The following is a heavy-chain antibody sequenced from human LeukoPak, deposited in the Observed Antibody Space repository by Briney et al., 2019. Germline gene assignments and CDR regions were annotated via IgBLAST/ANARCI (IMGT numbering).Heavy chain of an antibody. CDR3: AREYDILTGSLGY. CDR2: IYYTGST. D-gene: IGHD3-9*01. CDR1: GGSIISSSYY. V-gene: IGHV4-39*07. Sequence: SETLSLTCTVSGGSIISSSYYWGWIRQPPGKGLEWIGSIYYTGSTYYNPSLRSRVTMSVDTSKNQFSLKLSSVTAADTAVYYCAREYDILTGSLGYWGRGTLVTVSS. J-gene: IGHJ4*02.